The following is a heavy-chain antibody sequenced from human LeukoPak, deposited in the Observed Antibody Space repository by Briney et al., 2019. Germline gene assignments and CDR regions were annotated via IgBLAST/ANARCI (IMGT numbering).Heavy chain of an antibody. CDR3: ARPSTIFGVVIDY. J-gene: IGHJ4*02. CDR2: IYPGDSDT. D-gene: IGHD3-3*01. Sequence: GESLKISCKGSGYSFTSYWIGWVRQMPGKGLEWMGIIYPGDSDTRYSPSFQGQVTISADKSISTAYLQWSSLKASGTAMYYCARPSTIFGVVIDYWGQGTLVTVSS. V-gene: IGHV5-51*01. CDR1: GYSFTSYW.